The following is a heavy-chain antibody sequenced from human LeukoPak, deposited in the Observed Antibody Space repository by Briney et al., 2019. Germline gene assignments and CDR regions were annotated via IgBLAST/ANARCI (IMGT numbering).Heavy chain of an antibody. CDR2: IYSGGST. Sequence: GGSLRLSCAASGFTVSSNDMSWVRQAPGKGLECISVIYSGGSTDYADSVKGRFTISRDNSKNTLYLQMNSLRVEDTAIYYCARDYVWGSSESDYWGQGTLVTVSS. J-gene: IGHJ4*02. V-gene: IGHV3-53*01. CDR1: GFTVSSND. CDR3: ARDYVWGSSESDY. D-gene: IGHD7-27*01.